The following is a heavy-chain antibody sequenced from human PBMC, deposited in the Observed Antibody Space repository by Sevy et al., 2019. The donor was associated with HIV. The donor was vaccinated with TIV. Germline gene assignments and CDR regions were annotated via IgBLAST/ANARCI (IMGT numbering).Heavy chain of an antibody. Sequence: GGSLRLSCAASGFTFSNAWMSWVRQAPGKGLEWVGRIKSKTDGGTTDYAAPVKGRFTISRDDSKNTLYLQMNSLKTEDTAVYYCTTDFDDYSNYVQSPRRSHWGQGTLVTVSS. V-gene: IGHV3-15*01. J-gene: IGHJ4*02. CDR1: GFTFSNAW. D-gene: IGHD4-4*01. CDR3: TTDFDDYSNYVQSPRRSH. CDR2: IKSKTDGGTT.